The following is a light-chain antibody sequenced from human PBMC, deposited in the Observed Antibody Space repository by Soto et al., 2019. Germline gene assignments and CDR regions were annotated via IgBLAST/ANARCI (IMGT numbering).Light chain of an antibody. Sequence: DIVMTQSPDSLAVSLGERATINCKSSQSVLFSSNNKNYLAWYQQKPGQPPNLLISWASTRDSGVPDRFSGSGSGTEFTLTISSLQAEDVAVYYCQQYYSTPYTLGQGTKLEI. J-gene: IGKJ2*01. V-gene: IGKV4-1*01. CDR3: QQYYSTPYT. CDR1: QSVLFSSNNKNY. CDR2: WAS.